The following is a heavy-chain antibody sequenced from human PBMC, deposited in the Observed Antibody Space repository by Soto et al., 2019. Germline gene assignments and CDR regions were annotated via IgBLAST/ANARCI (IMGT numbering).Heavy chain of an antibody. V-gene: IGHV3-30-3*01. CDR3: ARDQTGITTAGGGRIDR. J-gene: IGHJ5*02. D-gene: IGHD6-13*01. CDR2: VSFDGSNK. CDR1: GFTFSTHA. Sequence: QVQLVESGGGVVQPGRSLRLSCAASGFTFSTHAMHWVRQAPGKGLECVAIVSFDGSNKYYSYSVKGRFTISRDNSKNTLYLQMSVLTPEDTAFYYCARDQTGITTAGGGRIDRWGQGTLVTVSS.